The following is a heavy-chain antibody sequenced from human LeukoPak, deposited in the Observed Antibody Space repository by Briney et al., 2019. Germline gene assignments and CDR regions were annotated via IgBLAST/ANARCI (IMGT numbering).Heavy chain of an antibody. Sequence: PLASVKVSCKASGYTFTSYYMHWVRQAPGQGLEWMGIINPSGGSTSYAQKFQGRVTMTRDTSTSTAYMELSSLRSEDTAVYYCARDPRCSSTSCPYYYYGMDVWGQGATVTVSS. CDR3: ARDPRCSSTSCPYYYYGMDV. V-gene: IGHV1-46*01. D-gene: IGHD2-2*01. CDR1: GYTFTSYY. CDR2: INPSGGST. J-gene: IGHJ6*02.